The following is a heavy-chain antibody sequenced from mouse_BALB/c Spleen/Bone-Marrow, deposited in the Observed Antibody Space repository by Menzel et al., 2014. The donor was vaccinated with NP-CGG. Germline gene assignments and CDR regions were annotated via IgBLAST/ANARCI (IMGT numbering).Heavy chain of an antibody. J-gene: IGHJ3*01. CDR3: ASSYYGSSQFAY. CDR2: IWAGGSI. D-gene: IGHD1-1*01. V-gene: IGHV2-9*02. Sequence: VQRVESGPGLVAPSQSLSITCIVSGFSLTSYGVHWVRQPPGKGLEWLGVIWAGGSIIYNSALMSRLSISKDNSKSQVFLKMNSLQTDDTAMYYCASSYYGSSQFAYWGQGTLVTVSA. CDR1: GFSLTSYG.